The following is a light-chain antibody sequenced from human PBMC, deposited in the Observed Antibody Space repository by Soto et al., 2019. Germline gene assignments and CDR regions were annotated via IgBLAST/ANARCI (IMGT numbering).Light chain of an antibody. CDR2: GAS. V-gene: IGKV3-20*01. J-gene: IGKJ1*01. CDR3: QQYGSSGT. Sequence: VLTQSPGTLSLSPGERATLSCRASQSVSSSYLAWYQQKPGQAPRLLIYGASSRATGIPDRFSGSGSGTDFTLTISRLEPEDFAVYYCQQYGSSGTFGQGTKV. CDR1: QSVSSSY.